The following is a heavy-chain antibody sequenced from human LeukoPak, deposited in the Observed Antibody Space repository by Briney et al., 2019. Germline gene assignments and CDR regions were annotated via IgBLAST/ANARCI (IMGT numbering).Heavy chain of an antibody. D-gene: IGHD6-19*01. J-gene: IGHJ6*02. Sequence: SETLSLTCTVSGGSIRSSCYYWGWIRQPPGKGLEWIGSIYDSGSTYYNPSLKSRVTISVDTSKNQFSLKLSSVTAADTAVYYCARGQPPHYSSGWVYYYYYGMDVWGQGTTVTVSS. CDR3: ARGQPPHYSSGWVYYYYYGMDV. CDR2: IYDSGST. CDR1: GGSIRSSCYY. V-gene: IGHV4-39*07.